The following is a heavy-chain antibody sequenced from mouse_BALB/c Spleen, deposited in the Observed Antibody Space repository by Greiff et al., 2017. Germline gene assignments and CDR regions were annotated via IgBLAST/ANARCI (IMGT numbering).Heavy chain of an antibody. CDR1: GFTFSDYY. D-gene: IGHD2-4*01. Sequence: VQLKESGGGLVKPGGSLKLSCAASGFTFSDYYMYWVRQTPEKRLEWVATISDGGSYTYYPDSVKGRFTISRDNAKNNLYLQMSSLKSEDTAMYYCASPSTMITTWFAYWGQGTLVTVSA. CDR2: ISDGGSYT. CDR3: ASPSTMITTWFAY. J-gene: IGHJ3*01. V-gene: IGHV5-4*02.